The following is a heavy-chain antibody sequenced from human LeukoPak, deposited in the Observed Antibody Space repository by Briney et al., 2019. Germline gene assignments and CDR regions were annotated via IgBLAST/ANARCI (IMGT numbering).Heavy chain of an antibody. V-gene: IGHV1-2*04. CDR1: GYTFTGYY. D-gene: IGHD2-15*01. Sequence: GASVKVSCKACGYTFTGYYLHWVRQAPGQGLEWMGWINPNSGGTYFAHKFRGWVTVTRDTSISTAYMELRRLTSDDTAVYYCARVPHCSGGNCPSAHFNYWGQGTLVTVSS. CDR3: ARVPHCSGGNCPSAHFNY. CDR2: INPNSGGT. J-gene: IGHJ4*02.